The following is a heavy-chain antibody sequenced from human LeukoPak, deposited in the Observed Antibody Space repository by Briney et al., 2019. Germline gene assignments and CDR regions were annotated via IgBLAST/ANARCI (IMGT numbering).Heavy chain of an antibody. CDR2: IRYDGSNK. V-gene: IGHV3-30*02. CDR1: GFTFSSYG. Sequence: GGSLRLSCAASGFTFSSYGMHWVRQAPGKGLEWVAFIRYDGSNKYYADSVKGRFTISRDNAKNSLYLQMNSLRAEDTAVYYCARDLGSRYYYMDVWGKGTTVTVSS. D-gene: IGHD2-15*01. CDR3: ARDLGSRYYYMDV. J-gene: IGHJ6*03.